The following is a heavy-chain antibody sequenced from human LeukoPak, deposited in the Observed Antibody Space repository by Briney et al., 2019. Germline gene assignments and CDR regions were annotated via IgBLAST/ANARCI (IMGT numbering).Heavy chain of an antibody. Sequence: GGSLRLSCEGSGFIFNKAWMSWIRQAPGKGLEWVGRVTTTAEGETVDYAAPVRGRFTISRDDSKSTVYLHMNSLESEDTAIYYCTAGLGKTGDDSWGQGTLVTVSS. CDR2: VTTTAEGETV. D-gene: IGHD4-11*01. CDR1: GFIFNKAW. J-gene: IGHJ4*02. CDR3: TAGLGKTGDDS. V-gene: IGHV3-15*01.